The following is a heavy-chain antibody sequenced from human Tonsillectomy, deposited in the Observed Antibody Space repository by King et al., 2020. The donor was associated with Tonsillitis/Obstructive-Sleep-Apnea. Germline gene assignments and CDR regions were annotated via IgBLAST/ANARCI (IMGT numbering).Heavy chain of an antibody. V-gene: IGHV4-34*01. J-gene: IGHJ6*03. CDR3: ARNILGYCSGGKCYSGVYMDV. D-gene: IGHD2-15*01. Sequence: VQLQQWGAGLLKPSETLSLTCAVYGGSFSGYYWSWIRQPPGKGLEWIGEINHSGSTTYNPSLKSRVTVSVDTSKSQFSLKLSSVTAAETAVYYCARNILGYCSGGKCYSGVYMDVWGKGTTVTVSS. CDR2: INHSGST. CDR1: GGSFSGYY.